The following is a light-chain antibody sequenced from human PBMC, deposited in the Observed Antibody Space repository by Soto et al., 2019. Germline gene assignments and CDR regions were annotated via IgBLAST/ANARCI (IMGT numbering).Light chain of an antibody. Sequence: IVLTQSPGTLSLSPVERATLSCMASQSVSSSYLAWYQQKPVQAPRLLIYGASSRATGIPDRFSGSGSGTDFTLTISRLEPEDFAVYYCQQYGSSPKTFGQGTKVDI. J-gene: IGKJ1*01. V-gene: IGKV3-20*01. CDR3: QQYGSSPKT. CDR2: GAS. CDR1: QSVSSSY.